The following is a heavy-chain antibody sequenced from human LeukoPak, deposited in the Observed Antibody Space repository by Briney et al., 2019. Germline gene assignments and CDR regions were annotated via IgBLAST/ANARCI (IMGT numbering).Heavy chain of an antibody. CDR3: ARVSGVWSGYFRY. D-gene: IGHD3-3*01. CDR1: GGSICSYY. V-gene: IGHV4-59*01. J-gene: IGHJ4*02. Sequence: SETLSLTCTVSGGSICSYYWSWIRQPPGKGLEWIGYIYYSGSTNYNPSLKSRVTISVDTSKNQFSLKLSSVTAADTAVYYCARVSGVWSGYFRYWGQGTLVTVSS. CDR2: IYYSGST.